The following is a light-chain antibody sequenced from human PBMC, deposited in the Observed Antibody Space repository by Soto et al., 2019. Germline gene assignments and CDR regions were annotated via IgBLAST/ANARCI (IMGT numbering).Light chain of an antibody. CDR2: AAS. Sequence: DIPMTQSPSSLSASVGDRVTITCRASQSISSYLNWYQQKPGKAPKLLLYAASSLQSGVPSRVSGSGSGTDFTLTISSLQPEDFATYYCQQSYSTPQYTCGQGTKLEIK. V-gene: IGKV1-39*01. J-gene: IGKJ2*01. CDR3: QQSYSTPQYT. CDR1: QSISSY.